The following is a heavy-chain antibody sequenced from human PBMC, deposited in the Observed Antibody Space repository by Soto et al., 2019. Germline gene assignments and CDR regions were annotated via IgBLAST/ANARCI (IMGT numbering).Heavy chain of an antibody. J-gene: IGHJ6*02. CDR1: GYSFTSYW. Sequence: GESLKISCKGSGYSFTSYWISWVRQMPGKGLEWMGRIDPSDSYTNYSPSFQGHVTISADKSISTAYLQWSSLKASDTAMYYCARHWSYYYGSGSRDYGMDVWGQGTTVTV. CDR2: IDPSDSYT. V-gene: IGHV5-10-1*01. D-gene: IGHD3-10*01. CDR3: ARHWSYYYGSGSRDYGMDV.